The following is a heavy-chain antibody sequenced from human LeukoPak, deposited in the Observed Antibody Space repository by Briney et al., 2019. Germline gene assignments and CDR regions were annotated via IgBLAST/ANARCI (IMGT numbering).Heavy chain of an antibody. CDR2: INHSGST. CDR3: ARRTLRIAVAGTGAFDI. D-gene: IGHD6-19*01. J-gene: IGHJ3*02. V-gene: IGHV4-34*01. CDR1: GGSFSGYY. Sequence: KPSETLSLTCAVYGGSFSGYYWSWIRQPPGKGLEWIGEINHSGSTNYNPSLKSRVTISVDTSKNQFSLKLSSVTAADTAVYYCARRTLRIAVAGTGAFDIWGQGTMVTVSS.